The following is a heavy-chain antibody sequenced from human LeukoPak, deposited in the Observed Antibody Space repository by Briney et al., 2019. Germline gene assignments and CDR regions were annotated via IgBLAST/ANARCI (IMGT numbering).Heavy chain of an antibody. CDR2: IIPIFGTA. CDR1: GGTFSSYA. J-gene: IGHJ2*01. D-gene: IGHD3-22*01. CDR3: ARDYYDSSGPDNWYFDL. V-gene: IGHV1-69*01. Sequence: ASVTVSCKASGGTFSSYAISWVRQAPGQGLEWMGGIIPIFGTANYAQKFQGRVTITADESTSTAYMELSSLRSEDTAVYYCARDYYDSSGPDNWYFDLWGRGTLVTVSS.